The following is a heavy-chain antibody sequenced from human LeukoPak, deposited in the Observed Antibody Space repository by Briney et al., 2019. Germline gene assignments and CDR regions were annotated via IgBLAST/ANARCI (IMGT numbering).Heavy chain of an antibody. CDR3: ARDRSGYVYYYYGMDV. CDR2: ISYDGSNK. D-gene: IGHD3-22*01. Sequence: PGRSLRLSCAASGFTFSSYAMHWVRQAPGKGLEWVAFISYDGSNKYYADSVKGRFTISRDNSKNTLYLQMNSLRAEDTAVYYCARDRSGYVYYYYGMDVWGQGTTVTVSS. V-gene: IGHV3-30*04. J-gene: IGHJ6*02. CDR1: GFTFSSYA.